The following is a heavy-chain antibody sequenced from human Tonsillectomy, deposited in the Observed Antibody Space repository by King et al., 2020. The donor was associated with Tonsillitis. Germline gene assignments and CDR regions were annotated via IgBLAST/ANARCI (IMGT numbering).Heavy chain of an antibody. Sequence: LVQSGAEVKKPGSSVKVSCKASGGTFSSYAISWVRQAPGQGLEWMGGIIPIFDSANYAQKFQGRVTITADESTRTAYMELSSLRSEDTAVYYCARTNYYGSGSNNWFDPWGQGTLVTVSS. D-gene: IGHD3-10*01. J-gene: IGHJ5*02. CDR3: ARTNYYGSGSNNWFDP. CDR1: GGTFSSYA. CDR2: IIPIFDSA. V-gene: IGHV1-69*01.